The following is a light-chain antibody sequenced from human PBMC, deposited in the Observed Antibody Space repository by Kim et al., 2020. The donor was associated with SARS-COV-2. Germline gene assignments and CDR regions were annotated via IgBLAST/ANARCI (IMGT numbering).Light chain of an antibody. J-gene: IGLJ3*02. Sequence: GASVKLTCTPSSGHSSYAIAWHQQQPEKGPRYLMKLNSDGSHSKGDGIPDRFSGSSSGAERYLTISSLQSEDEADYYCQTWGTGKVFGGGTKLTVL. CDR2: LNSDGSH. CDR3: QTWGTGKV. V-gene: IGLV4-69*01. CDR1: SGHSSYA.